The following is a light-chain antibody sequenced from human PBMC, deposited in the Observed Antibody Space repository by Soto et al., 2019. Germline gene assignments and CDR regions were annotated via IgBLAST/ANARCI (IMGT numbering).Light chain of an antibody. CDR2: EVS. CDR3: NSYAGSNNFVV. CDR1: SSDVGGYNF. J-gene: IGLJ2*01. Sequence: QSALTQPPSASGSPGQSVTISCTGTSSDVGGYNFVSWYQQHPGKAPKLMIYEVSKRPSGVPDRFSGSKSGNTVSLTVSGLQAEDEADYYCNSYAGSNNFVVFGGGTKLTVL. V-gene: IGLV2-8*01.